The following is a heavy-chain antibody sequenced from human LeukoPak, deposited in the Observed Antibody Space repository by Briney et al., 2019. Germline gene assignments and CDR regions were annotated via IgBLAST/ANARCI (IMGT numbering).Heavy chain of an antibody. Sequence: SETLSLTCTVSGGSISSYYWGWIRQPPGKGLECIGEINHSGSTNYNPSLKSRVTISVDTSKNQFSLKLSSVTAADTAVYYCARGGITMVRGVISHWFDPWGQGTLVTVSS. CDR3: ARGGITMVRGVISHWFDP. CDR2: INHSGST. CDR1: GGSISSYY. J-gene: IGHJ5*02. V-gene: IGHV4-34*01. D-gene: IGHD3-10*01.